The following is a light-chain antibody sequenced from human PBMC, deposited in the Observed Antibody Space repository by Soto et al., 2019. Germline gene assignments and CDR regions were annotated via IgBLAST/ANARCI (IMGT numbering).Light chain of an antibody. Sequence: EIVLTQSPATLSLSPWERATLSVRASQSVSSHLAWYQQKPGQAPRLLIYDASNRATGIPARFSGSGSGTDFTLTISSLVHEDFAVYYCQQRSDWPPITFGQGTRLEIK. CDR1: QSVSSH. V-gene: IGKV3-11*01. CDR2: DAS. CDR3: QQRSDWPPIT. J-gene: IGKJ5*01.